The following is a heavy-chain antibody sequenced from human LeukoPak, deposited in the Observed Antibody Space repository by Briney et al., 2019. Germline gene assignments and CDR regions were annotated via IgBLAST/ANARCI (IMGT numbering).Heavy chain of an antibody. CDR1: GFTFSSYA. CDR3: ARTVGYGDYSWFDP. J-gene: IGHJ5*02. V-gene: IGHV3-23*01. Sequence: PGGSLRLSCAASGFTFSSYAMSWVRQAPGKGLEWVSAISGSGGSTYYADSVKGRFTISRDNSKNTLYLQMNSLRAEDTAVYYCARTVGYGDYSWFDPWGQGTLVTVSP. D-gene: IGHD4-17*01. CDR2: ISGSGGST.